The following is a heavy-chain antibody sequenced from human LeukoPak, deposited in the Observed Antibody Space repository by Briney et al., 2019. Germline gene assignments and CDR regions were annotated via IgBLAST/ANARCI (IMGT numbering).Heavy chain of an antibody. J-gene: IGHJ4*02. CDR2: IYSGGST. CDR3: ARDTPVVGTRYFDY. CDR1: GFTVSSNF. Sequence: GSLRLSCAASGFTVSSNFMNWVRQAPGKGLEWVSVIYSGGSTYYADSVKGRFTISRDNSKNTLYLQMNSLRAEDTAVYYCARDTPVVGTRYFDYWGQGTLVTVSS. V-gene: IGHV3-66*01. D-gene: IGHD2-15*01.